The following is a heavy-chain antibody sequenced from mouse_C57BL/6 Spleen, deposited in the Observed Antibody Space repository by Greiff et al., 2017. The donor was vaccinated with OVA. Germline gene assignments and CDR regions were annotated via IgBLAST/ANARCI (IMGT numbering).Heavy chain of an antibody. CDR1: YTFSRRLH. V-gene: IGHV1-87*01. Sequence: VKLMESGPELARPWASVKISCQAFYTFSRRLHFAFRDTNYWMQLVKQRPGQGLEWIGAIYPGNGDTSNNQKFKGKATLTADKSTSTAYMQRSSMAAENAAVYCCAVNYSYAMDYWGQGTSVTVSS. CDR3: AENAAVYCCAVNYSYAMDY. CDR2: GQGLEWIG. D-gene: IGHD2-1*01. J-gene: IGHJ4*01.